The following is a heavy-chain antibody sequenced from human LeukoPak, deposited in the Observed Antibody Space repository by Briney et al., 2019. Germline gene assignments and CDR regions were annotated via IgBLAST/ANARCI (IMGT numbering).Heavy chain of an antibody. D-gene: IGHD3-3*01. CDR2: IKQDGNEK. CDR3: ARVRYYEDV. Sequence: GGSLRLSCTASGFTFNNYWMSWVRQASGKGLEWAANIKQDGNEKYYVDSVRGRFTISRDNAKNSLFLQMNTLRAEDTAVYYCARVRYYEDVWGQGTTATVSS. V-gene: IGHV3-7*01. CDR1: GFTFNNYW. J-gene: IGHJ6*02.